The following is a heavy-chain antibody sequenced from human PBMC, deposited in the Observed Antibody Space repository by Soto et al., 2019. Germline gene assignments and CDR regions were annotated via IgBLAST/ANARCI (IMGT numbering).Heavy chain of an antibody. CDR1: GFPFSSYS. CDR3: ARDRLELRDLDAFDI. CDR2: ISSSSSTI. V-gene: IGHV3-48*01. J-gene: IGHJ3*02. D-gene: IGHD1-7*01. Sequence: LSLPCAASGFPFSSYSMNWVRQAPGKGLEWVSYISSSSSTIYYADSVKGRFTISRDNAKNSLYLQMNSLRAEDTAVYYCARDRLELRDLDAFDIWGQGTMVTVSS.